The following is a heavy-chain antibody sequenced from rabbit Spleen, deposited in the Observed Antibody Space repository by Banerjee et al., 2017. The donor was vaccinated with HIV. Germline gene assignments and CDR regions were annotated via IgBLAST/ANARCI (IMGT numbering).Heavy chain of an antibody. Sequence: QSLEESGGDLVKPGASLTLTCTASGVSFSGDSYMCWVRQAPGKGLEWIACIYTGSSGYTYYATWATGRFTCSKTSSTTVTLQMTSLTAADTATYFCARDSGTSFSSYGMDLWGQGTLVTVS. CDR3: ARDSGTSFSSYGMDL. V-gene: IGHV1S40*01. CDR2: IYTGSSGYT. D-gene: IGHD8-1*01. CDR1: GVSFSGDSY. J-gene: IGHJ6*01.